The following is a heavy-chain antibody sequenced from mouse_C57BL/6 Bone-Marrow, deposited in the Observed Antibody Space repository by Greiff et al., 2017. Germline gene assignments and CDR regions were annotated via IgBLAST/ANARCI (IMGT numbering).Heavy chain of an antibody. Sequence: QVQLQQPGAELVKPGASVKLSCKASGYTFTSYWMQWVKQRPGQGLEWIGEFDPSDSYTNYNQKFKGKATLTVDTSSSTAYMQLSSLTSEDSAVYYCAGGLRPYALDYWGQGTSVTVSS. V-gene: IGHV1-50*01. D-gene: IGHD2-2*01. CDR3: AGGLRPYALDY. CDR2: FDPSDSYT. J-gene: IGHJ4*01. CDR1: GYTFTSYW.